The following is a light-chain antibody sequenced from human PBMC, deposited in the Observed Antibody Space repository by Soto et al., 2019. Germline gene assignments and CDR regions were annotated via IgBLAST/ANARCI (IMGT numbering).Light chain of an antibody. J-gene: IGKJ3*01. CDR1: QSVNSVY. V-gene: IGKV3-20*01. Sequence: EIVLTQSPGTLSLSPGERASLSCRADQSVNSVYLAWYQHKPGQAPRLLIYGASDRATGIPDRFSGSGSGTDFTLTISRLEPEDFAVYYCQQYVNSPFTFGPGTKVDI. CDR2: GAS. CDR3: QQYVNSPFT.